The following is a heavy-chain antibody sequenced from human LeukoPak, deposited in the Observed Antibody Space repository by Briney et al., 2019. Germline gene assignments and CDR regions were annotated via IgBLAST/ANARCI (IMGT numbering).Heavy chain of an antibody. CDR2: LKSKTDGGPT. CDR3: TTSGGYCSSIRCYPDAFDI. CDR1: GLTFSNAW. D-gene: IGHD2-2*01. Sequence: PGGSLRLSCAASGLTFSNAWMSWVRQAPGKGLEWVGRLKSKTDGGPTDYAAPVKGRFIISRDDSKNTLYLQMNSLKTEDTAVYYCTTSGGYCSSIRCYPDAFDIWGQGTMVTVSS. J-gene: IGHJ3*02. V-gene: IGHV3-15*01.